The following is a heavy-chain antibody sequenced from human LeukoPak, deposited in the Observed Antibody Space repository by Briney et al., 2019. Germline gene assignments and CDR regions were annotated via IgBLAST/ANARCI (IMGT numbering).Heavy chain of an antibody. CDR3: AKYCSGGSRRYYFDY. CDR2: ISGSGGST. V-gene: IGHV3-23*01. Sequence: PGGSLRLSCAASGFTFSSYAMSWVRQAPGKGLEWVSAISGSGGSTYYADSVKGRFTISRDNYKNTLYLQMNSLRAEDTAVYYCAKYCSGGSRRYYFDYWGQGTLVTVSS. CDR1: GFTFSSYA. J-gene: IGHJ4*02. D-gene: IGHD2-15*01.